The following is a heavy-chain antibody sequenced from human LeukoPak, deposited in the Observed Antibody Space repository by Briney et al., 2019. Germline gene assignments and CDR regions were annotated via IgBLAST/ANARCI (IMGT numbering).Heavy chain of an antibody. CDR3: AKASDRYYFDY. D-gene: IGHD2-21*01. CDR2: ISASGGST. V-gene: IGHV3-23*01. CDR1: GFTFSTYA. J-gene: IGHJ4*02. Sequence: GGSLRLSCAASGFTFSTYAMHWVRQAPGKGLEWVSGISASGGSTFYADSVKGRFTIPKDNSKNTLFLQMNSLRREDTAMYYCAKASDRYYFDYWGQGTPVTVSS.